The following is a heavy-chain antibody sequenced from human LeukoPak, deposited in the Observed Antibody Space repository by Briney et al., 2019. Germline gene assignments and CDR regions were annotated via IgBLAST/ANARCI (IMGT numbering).Heavy chain of an antibody. CDR1: GYSFTSYW. V-gene: IGHV5-51*01. CDR3: ARQRSGIVGAPFDAFDI. J-gene: IGHJ3*02. Sequence: GESLKISRKGSGYSFTSYWIGWVRQMPGKGLEWMGIIDPGDSDTRYSPSFQGQVTISADKSISTAYLQWSSLKASDTAMYYCARQRSGIVGAPFDAFDIWGQGTMVTVSS. CDR2: IDPGDSDT. D-gene: IGHD1-26*01.